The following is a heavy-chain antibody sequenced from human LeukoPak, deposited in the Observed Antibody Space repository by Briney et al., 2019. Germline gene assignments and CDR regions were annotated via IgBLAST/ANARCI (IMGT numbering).Heavy chain of an antibody. CDR1: GFTFSSYW. V-gene: IGHV3-7*03. J-gene: IGHJ4*02. Sequence: GGSLRLSCAASGFTFSSYWMNWARQAPGKGLEWVASINHNGNVNYYVDSVKGRFTISRDNAKNSLYLQMNSLRAEDTAVYYCARDMRYYFDYWGQGTLVTVSS. CDR3: ARDMRYYFDY. CDR2: INHNGNVN.